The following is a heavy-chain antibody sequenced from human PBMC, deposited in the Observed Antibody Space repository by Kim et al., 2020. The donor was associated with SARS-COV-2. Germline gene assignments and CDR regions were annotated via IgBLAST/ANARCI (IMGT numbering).Heavy chain of an antibody. D-gene: IGHD4-17*01. CDR1: GDSISSNNYY. J-gene: IGHJ4*02. CDR3: ARRDYGGYLRY. CDR2: SHYSGST. V-gene: IGHV4-39*01. Sequence: SETLSLTCTVSGDSISSNNYYWGWIRQPPGKGLEWIGSSHYSGSTYYNPSLRSRVAIFLDTSKNQFSLNLSSVTAADAAVYYCARRDYGGYLRYWGQGTLVTDS.